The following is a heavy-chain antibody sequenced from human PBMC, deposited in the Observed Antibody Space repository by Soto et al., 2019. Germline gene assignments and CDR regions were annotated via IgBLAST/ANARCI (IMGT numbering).Heavy chain of an antibody. CDR1: GCAFSQYG. J-gene: IGHJ4*02. V-gene: IGHV3-23*01. Sequence: XGSLRLSCPASGCAFSQYGMSWVRQAPGKGLEWVSSIRSFDYRTNYADSVKGRFTISRDNSKSTLSLQMNSLRAEDTAVYYCAKDVESGWYEAFDYCGQETLVTVS. CDR2: IRSFDYRT. D-gene: IGHD6-19*01. CDR3: AKDVESGWYEAFDY.